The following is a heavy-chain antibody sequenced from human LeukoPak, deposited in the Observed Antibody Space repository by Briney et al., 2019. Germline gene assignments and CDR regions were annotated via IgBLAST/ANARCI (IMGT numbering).Heavy chain of an antibody. Sequence: GGSLRLSCAASGITFSSYSMNWVRQAPGKGLEWVSSISSSSSYIYYADSVEGRFTISRDNAKNSLYLQMNSLRAEDTAVYYCARYLYSSASPPYPPRFDPWGQGTLVTVSS. V-gene: IGHV3-21*01. D-gene: IGHD2-2*01. CDR1: GITFSSYS. CDR2: ISSSSSYI. CDR3: ARYLYSSASPPYPPRFDP. J-gene: IGHJ5*02.